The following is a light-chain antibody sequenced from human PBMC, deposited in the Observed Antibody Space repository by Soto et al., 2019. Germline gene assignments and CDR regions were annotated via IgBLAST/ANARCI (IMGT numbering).Light chain of an antibody. CDR1: QSIRSSS. CDR3: HQYGSSPLT. J-gene: IGKJ4*01. CDR2: GGS. Sequence: EIVLTQSPGTLSLSPGERATLSCRASQSIRSSSLAWYQQKPGQAPRLLIYGGSSRATGIPDRFSGGGSGTDFSLTISRLETEDFSVYYCHQYGSSPLTCGGGTKVDIK. V-gene: IGKV3-20*01.